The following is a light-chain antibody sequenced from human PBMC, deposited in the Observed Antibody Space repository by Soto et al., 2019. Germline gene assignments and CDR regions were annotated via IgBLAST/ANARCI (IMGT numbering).Light chain of an antibody. J-gene: IGKJ1*01. Sequence: DVEMTQSPDSLAVSLGERATINCKCSQSVLYTSNNNNYLAWYQQKPRQSPKLLISWASTRESGVPDRFSGAGSGTDFTLTISSLQAEDVAVYYCQKYYTPPWTFGQGTKVEVK. CDR2: WAS. CDR1: QSVLYTSNNNNY. V-gene: IGKV4-1*01. CDR3: QKYYTPPWT.